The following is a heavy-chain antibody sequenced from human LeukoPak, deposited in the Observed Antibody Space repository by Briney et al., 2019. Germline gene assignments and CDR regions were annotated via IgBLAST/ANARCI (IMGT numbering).Heavy chain of an antibody. D-gene: IGHD3-16*01. CDR2: INPNSGGT. CDR3: ARGNSYMTTFGSYYMDV. CDR1: GYTFTGYY. J-gene: IGHJ6*03. V-gene: IGHV1-2*02. Sequence: AAVKVSCKASGYTFTGYYMHWVRQAPGQGLEWMGWINPNSGGTNYAQKFQGRVTMTRDTSISTAYMELSRLRSDDTAVYYCARGNSYMTTFGSYYMDVWGKGTTVTISS.